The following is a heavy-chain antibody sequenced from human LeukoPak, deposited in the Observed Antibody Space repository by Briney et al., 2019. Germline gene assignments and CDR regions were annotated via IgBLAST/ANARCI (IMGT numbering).Heavy chain of an antibody. CDR3: ATDPRGWVGATR. J-gene: IGHJ4*02. CDR1: GYTLTELS. V-gene: IGHV1-24*01. CDR2: FDPEDGET. Sequence: ASVRVSCTVSGYTLTELSMHWVRQAPGKGLEWMGGFDPEDGETIYAQKFQGRVTMTEDTSTDTAYMELSSLRSEDTAVYYCATDPRGWVGATRWGQGTLVTVSS. D-gene: IGHD1-26*01.